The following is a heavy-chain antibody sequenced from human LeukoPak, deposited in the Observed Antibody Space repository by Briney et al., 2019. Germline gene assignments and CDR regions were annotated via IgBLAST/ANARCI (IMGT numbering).Heavy chain of an antibody. CDR3: ARVSLGLDY. CDR2: ISSSGSTI. V-gene: IGHV3-48*03. Sequence: GGSLRLSCAASGFTFSSYEMNWVRQAPGKGLEWVSYISSSGSTIYYADSVKGRFTISRVNAKNSLYLQMNSLRAEDTAVYYCARVSLGLDYWGQGTLVTVSS. CDR1: GFTFSSYE. J-gene: IGHJ4*02.